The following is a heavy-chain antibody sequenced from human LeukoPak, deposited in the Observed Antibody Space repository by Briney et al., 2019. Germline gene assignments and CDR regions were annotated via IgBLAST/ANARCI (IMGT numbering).Heavy chain of an antibody. D-gene: IGHD1-14*01. J-gene: IGHJ3*02. CDR3: AKVVNSGHLTSDAFDI. Sequence: PGGSLRLSCAASGFTFSSYAMSWVRQAPGKGLEWVSAISGSGGSTYYADSVKGRFTISRDNSKNTLYLQMNSLRAEDTAVYYCAKVVNSGHLTSDAFDIWGQGTMVTVSS. CDR2: ISGSGGST. CDR1: GFTFSSYA. V-gene: IGHV3-23*01.